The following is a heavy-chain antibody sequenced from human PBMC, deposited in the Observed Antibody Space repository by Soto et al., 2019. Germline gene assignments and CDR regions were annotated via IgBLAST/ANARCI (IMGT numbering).Heavy chain of an antibody. D-gene: IGHD2-15*01. CDR3: ARGGVVVVAASWFDP. V-gene: IGHV3-21*01. CDR2: ISSSSSYI. CDR1: GFTFSSYS. J-gene: IGHJ5*02. Sequence: EVQLVESGGGLVKPGGSLRLSCAASGFTFSSYSMNWVRQAPGKGLEWVSSISSSSSYIYYADSEKGRFTISRDNAKNSLYLQMNSLRAEDTAVYYCARGGVVVVAASWFDPWGQGTLVTVSS.